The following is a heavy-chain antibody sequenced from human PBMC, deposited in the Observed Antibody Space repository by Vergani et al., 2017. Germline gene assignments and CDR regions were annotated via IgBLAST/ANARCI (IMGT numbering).Heavy chain of an antibody. CDR1: GFTFDDYA. J-gene: IGHJ6*03. CDR3: ARAIQLAYDFWSGYYMEPYYMDV. V-gene: IGHV3-9*01. D-gene: IGHD3-3*01. CDR2: ISWNSGSI. Sequence: EVQLVESGGGLVQPGRSLRLSCAASGFTFDDYAMHWVRQAPGKGLEWVSGISWNSGSIGYADSVKGRFTISRDNAKNSLYLQMNSLRAEDTALYYCARAIQLAYDFWSGYYMEPYYMDVWGKGTTVTVSS.